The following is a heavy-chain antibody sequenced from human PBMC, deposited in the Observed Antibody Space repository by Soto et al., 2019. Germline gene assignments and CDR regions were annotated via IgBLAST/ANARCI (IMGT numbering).Heavy chain of an antibody. J-gene: IGHJ6*02. CDR1: GDAFSSYA. Sequence: PVKVSCEASGDAFSSYAISWGRKAPGQGLEWMGGIIPIFGTANYAQKFQGRVTITADESTSTAYMELSSLRSEDTAVYYCARDGNSSSSYYYYYGMDVWGQGTTVTVSS. CDR3: ARDGNSSSSYYYYYGMDV. D-gene: IGHD6-6*01. CDR2: IIPIFGTA. V-gene: IGHV1-69*13.